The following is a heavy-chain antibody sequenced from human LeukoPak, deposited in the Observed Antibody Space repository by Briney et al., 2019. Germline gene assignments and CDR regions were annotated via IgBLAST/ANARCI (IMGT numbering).Heavy chain of an antibody. CDR2: ISGSGGNT. CDR1: GFSFSSYA. CDR3: AKDPNYGGNSPHSFDY. D-gene: IGHD4-23*01. Sequence: GGSLRLSCTASGFSFSSYAMSWVRQAPGKGLEWVSAISGSGGNTYYADSVKGRFTISRDNSKNTLFLQMNSLRADDTAVYSCAKDPNYGGNSPHSFDYWGQGTLVTVSS. J-gene: IGHJ4*02. V-gene: IGHV3-23*01.